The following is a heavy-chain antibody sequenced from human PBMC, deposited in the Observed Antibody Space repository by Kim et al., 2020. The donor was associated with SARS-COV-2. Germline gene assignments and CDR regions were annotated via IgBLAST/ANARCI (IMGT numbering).Heavy chain of an antibody. Sequence: GGSLRLSCAASGFTFSSYSMNWVRQAPGKGLEWVSYISSSSTIYYADSVKGRFTISRDNAKNSLYLQMNSLRDEDTAVYYCASAGFGSWTEVDYWGQGTLVTVSS. J-gene: IGHJ4*02. CDR1: GFTFSSYS. CDR3: ASAGFGSWTEVDY. CDR2: ISSSSTI. V-gene: IGHV3-48*02. D-gene: IGHD6-13*01.